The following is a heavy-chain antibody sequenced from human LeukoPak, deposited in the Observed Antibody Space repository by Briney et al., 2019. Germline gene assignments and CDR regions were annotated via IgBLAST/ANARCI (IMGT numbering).Heavy chain of an antibody. CDR3: ARTDTEQWLGWFDP. J-gene: IGHJ5*02. CDR2: IYYSGST. D-gene: IGHD6-19*01. V-gene: IGHV4-59*01. CDR1: GGSISSYY. Sequence: SETLSLTCTVSGGSISSYYWSWIRQPPGKGLEWIGYIYYSGSTNYNPSLKSRVTISVDTSKNQFSLKLSSVTAADTAVYYCARTDTEQWLGWFDPWGQGTLVTVSS.